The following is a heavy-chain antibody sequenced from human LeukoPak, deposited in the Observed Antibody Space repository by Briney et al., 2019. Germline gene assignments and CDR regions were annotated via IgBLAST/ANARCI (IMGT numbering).Heavy chain of an antibody. V-gene: IGHV5-51*01. J-gene: IGHJ4*02. CDR1: GYSFTSHW. D-gene: IGHD5-24*01. CDR2: IYPADSDA. Sequence: GESLKISCKTSGYSFTSHWIGWVRQMPGKGLEWMGIIYPADSDARYSPSFQGQVTISADKSISTVYLQWSSLKASDTAIYYCGGRMAGYNSRFFDYWGQGTLVIASS. CDR3: GGRMAGYNSRFFDY.